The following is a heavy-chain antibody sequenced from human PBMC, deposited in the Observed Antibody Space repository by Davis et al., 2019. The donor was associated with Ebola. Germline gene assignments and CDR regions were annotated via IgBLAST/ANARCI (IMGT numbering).Heavy chain of an antibody. CDR2: IIPILGIA. V-gene: IGHV1-69*04. J-gene: IGHJ3*02. CDR1: GYTFTSYA. CDR3: ARESSSHLDAFDI. Sequence: SVKVSCKASGYTFTSYAMHWVRQAPGQRLEWMGRIIPILGIANYAQKFQGRVTITADKSTSTAYMELSSLRSEDTAVYYCARESSSHLDAFDIWGQGTMVTVSS. D-gene: IGHD2-2*01.